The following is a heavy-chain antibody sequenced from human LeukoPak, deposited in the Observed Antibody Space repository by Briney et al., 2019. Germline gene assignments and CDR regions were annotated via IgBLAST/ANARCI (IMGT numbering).Heavy chain of an antibody. CDR1: GGSISSYY. V-gene: IGHV4-59*12. J-gene: IGHJ4*02. CDR2: IYYSGST. Sequence: SETLSLTCTVSGGSISSYYWSWIRQPPGKGLEWIGYIYYSGSTNYNPSLKSRVTMSVDTSKNQFSLKLSSVTAADTAVYYCAREGRDPSIPLDYWGQGTLVTVSS. CDR3: AREGRDPSIPLDY. D-gene: IGHD2-2*01.